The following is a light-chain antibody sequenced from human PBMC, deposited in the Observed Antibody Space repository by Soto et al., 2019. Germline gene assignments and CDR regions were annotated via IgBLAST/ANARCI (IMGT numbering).Light chain of an antibody. V-gene: IGKV3-11*01. Sequence: EIVLTQSPATLSLSPGERATLSCRASQSINRHLAWYRQKPGQAPRLLIYDASNRATGIPARFSGSGSGTDFTLTISSLEPDDFGVYSSQQRSNWPPVTFGGGTKVEIK. CDR2: DAS. J-gene: IGKJ4*01. CDR1: QSINRH. CDR3: QQRSNWPPVT.